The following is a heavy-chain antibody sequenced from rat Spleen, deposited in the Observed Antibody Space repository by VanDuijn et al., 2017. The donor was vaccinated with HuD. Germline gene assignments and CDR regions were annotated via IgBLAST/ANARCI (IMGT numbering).Heavy chain of an antibody. D-gene: IGHD1-10*01. V-gene: IGHV5-29*01. J-gene: IGHJ1*01. CDR3: ARPEQLHWYFDF. CDR1: GFTFSNYG. CDR2: ISYDGSST. Sequence: EVQLVESGGGLVQPGRSLKLSCAASGFTFSNYGMAWVRQAPTKGLEWVATISYDGSSTYYRDSVKGRFTISRDNAKSTLYLQMDSLRSEDTATYYCARPEQLHWYFDFWGPGTMVTVSS.